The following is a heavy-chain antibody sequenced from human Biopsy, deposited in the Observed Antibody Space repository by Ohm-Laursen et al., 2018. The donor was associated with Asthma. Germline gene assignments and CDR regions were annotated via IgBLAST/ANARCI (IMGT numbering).Heavy chain of an antibody. CDR2: ISFDGTNR. Sequence: SLRLSCAASGFSFSNYGMHWVRQAPGKGLDWVSVISFDGTNRNYTDSVKGRFTISRDNSRNMQHLEMNSLRAEDTAVYFCAKEVFPGWELRRGPDSWGQGTLVTVSS. CDR3: AKEVFPGWELRRGPDS. CDR1: GFSFSNYG. D-gene: IGHD1-26*01. V-gene: IGHV3-30*18. J-gene: IGHJ4*02.